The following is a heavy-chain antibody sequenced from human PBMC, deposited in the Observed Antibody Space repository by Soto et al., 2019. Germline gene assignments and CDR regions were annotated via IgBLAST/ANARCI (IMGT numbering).Heavy chain of an antibody. D-gene: IGHD1-26*01. CDR3: ARVDSGSYYYYYGMDV. V-gene: IGHV5-10-1*01. Sequence: GESLKISCKGSGYSFTSYWISWVRQMPGKGLEWMGRIDPSDSYTNYSPSFQGHVTISADKSISTAYLQWSSLKASDTAMYYCARVDSGSYYYYYGMDVWGQGTTVTVSS. J-gene: IGHJ6*02. CDR2: IDPSDSYT. CDR1: GYSFTSYW.